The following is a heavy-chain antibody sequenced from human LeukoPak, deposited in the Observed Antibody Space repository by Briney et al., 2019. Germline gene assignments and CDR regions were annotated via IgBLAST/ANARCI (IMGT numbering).Heavy chain of an antibody. CDR2: INHSGST. CDR1: GGSFSGYY. V-gene: IGHV4-34*01. CDR3: ARGYYDFWSGYYRNYYFDY. Sequence: PSETLSLTCAVYGGSFSGYYWSWIRQPPGKGLEWIGEINHSGSTNYNPSLKSRVTISVDTSKNQFSLKLSSVTAADTAVYYCARGYYDFWSGYYRNYYFDYWGQGTLVTVSS. J-gene: IGHJ4*02. D-gene: IGHD3-3*01.